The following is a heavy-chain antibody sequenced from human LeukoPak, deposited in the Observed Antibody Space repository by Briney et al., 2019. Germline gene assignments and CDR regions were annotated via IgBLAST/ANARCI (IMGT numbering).Heavy chain of an antibody. Sequence: SETLSLTCSVSGGAISRYYWSWIRQPPGKGLEWIGYIYYSWSTNYNTSLKSRVTISVDTSKNQFSLKLSSVTAADTAVYYCASGAYSYYYMDVWGKGTTVTISS. J-gene: IGHJ6*03. CDR1: GGAISRYY. CDR2: IYYSWST. D-gene: IGHD1-26*01. V-gene: IGHV4-59*01. CDR3: ASGAYSYYYMDV.